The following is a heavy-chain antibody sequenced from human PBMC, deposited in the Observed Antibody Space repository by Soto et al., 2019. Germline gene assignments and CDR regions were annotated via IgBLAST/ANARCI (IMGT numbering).Heavy chain of an antibody. CDR1: GGTFSSYA. D-gene: IGHD6-19*01. J-gene: IGHJ3*02. Sequence: ASVKVSCKASGGTFSSYAISWVRQAPGQGLEWMGGIIPIFDTANYAQNFQGRVTITADESTSTAYMELSSLRSEDTAVYYCERARQQWLIRTDAFDIWGQGTMVTVSS. V-gene: IGHV1-69*13. CDR3: ERARQQWLIRTDAFDI. CDR2: IIPIFDTA.